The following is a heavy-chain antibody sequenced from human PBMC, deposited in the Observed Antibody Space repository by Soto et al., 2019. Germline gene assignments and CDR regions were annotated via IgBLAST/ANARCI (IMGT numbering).Heavy chain of an antibody. V-gene: IGHV4-39*01. D-gene: IGHD3-16*01. CDR3: ARGDMMITFGGPPAYYFDY. Sequence: PSETLSLTCTVSGGSISSSSYYWGWIRQPPGKGLEWIGSIYYSGSTYYNPSLKSRVTISVDTSKNQFSLKLSSVTAADTAVYYCARGDMMITFGGPPAYYFDYWGQGTLVTVSS. CDR2: IYYSGST. CDR1: GGSISSSSYY. J-gene: IGHJ4*02.